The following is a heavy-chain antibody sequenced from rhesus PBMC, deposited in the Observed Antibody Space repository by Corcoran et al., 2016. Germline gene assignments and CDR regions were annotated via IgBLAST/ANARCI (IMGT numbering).Heavy chain of an antibody. J-gene: IGHJ6*01. CDR2: IYVSGIST. CDR3: ARETWGYGLDS. V-gene: IGHV4S11*01. D-gene: IGHD1-38*01. CDR1: GGSISSNY. Sequence: QVQLQESGPGLVKPLETLSLTCAVSGGSISSNYWSWIRQPPGKGLEWIGYIYVSGISTNTNPSVKRRVNLSVDTSKNQFSLKLSSVTAADTAVYYCARETWGYGLDSWGQGVVVTVSS.